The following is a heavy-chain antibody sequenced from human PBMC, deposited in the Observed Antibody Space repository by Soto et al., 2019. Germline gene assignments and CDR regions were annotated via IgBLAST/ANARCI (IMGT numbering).Heavy chain of an antibody. V-gene: IGHV3-9*01. CDR2: ISWNSGSV. CDR3: AKGHSAYPRTSFDFDL. D-gene: IGHD3-16*01. CDR1: GFTFDDYA. Sequence: EVQLVESGGGLVQPGRSLRLSCAASGFTFDDYAMHWVRQAPGKGLEWVSGISWNSGSVGYADSVKGRFTISRDNAKNSLYLQMNSLRAEDTALYYCAKGHSAYPRTSFDFDLWGQGTLIPVSS. J-gene: IGHJ4*02.